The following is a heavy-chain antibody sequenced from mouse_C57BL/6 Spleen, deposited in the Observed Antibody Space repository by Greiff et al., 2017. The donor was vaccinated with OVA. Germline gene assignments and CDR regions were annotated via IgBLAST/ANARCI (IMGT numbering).Heavy chain of an antibody. D-gene: IGHD2-1*01. CDR3: ARWGPYGTYYFDY. J-gene: IGHJ2*01. CDR2: IDPSDSET. Sequence: VQLKQPGAELVRPGSSVKLSCKASGYTFTSYWMHWVKQRPIQGLEWIGNIDPSDSETHYNQKFKDKATLTVDKSSSTAYMQLSSLTSEDSAVYYCARWGPYGTYYFDYWGQGTTLTVSA. CDR1: GYTFTSYW. V-gene: IGHV1-52*01.